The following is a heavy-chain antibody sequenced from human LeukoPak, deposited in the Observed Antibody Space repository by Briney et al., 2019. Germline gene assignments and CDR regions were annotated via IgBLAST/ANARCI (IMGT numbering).Heavy chain of an antibody. D-gene: IGHD6-6*01. Sequence: GGSLRLSCAASGFTFSSYSMNWVRQAPGKGLEWVAFIRYDGSNKYYADSVKGRFTISRDNSKNTLYLQMNSLRAEDTAVYYCATLEYSSSSSAFDIWGQGTMVTVSS. CDR2: IRYDGSNK. CDR1: GFTFSSYS. V-gene: IGHV3-30*02. CDR3: ATLEYSSSSSAFDI. J-gene: IGHJ3*02.